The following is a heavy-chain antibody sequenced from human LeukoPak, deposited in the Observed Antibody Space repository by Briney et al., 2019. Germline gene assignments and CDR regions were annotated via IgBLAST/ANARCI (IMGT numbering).Heavy chain of an antibody. CDR2: IKLDGSEK. CDR3: ARGLSNGDSRYNWFGP. D-gene: IGHD2-8*01. V-gene: IGHV3-7*04. CDR1: GFSFSDHW. Sequence: PGGSLRLSCAASGFSFSDHWMNWVRQAPGKRLEWVANIKLDGSEKNYVDSVKGRFTISRDNVKNSLYLQMYSLRVEDTAVYYWARGLSNGDSRYNWFGPWGQGTLVRVSS. J-gene: IGHJ5*02.